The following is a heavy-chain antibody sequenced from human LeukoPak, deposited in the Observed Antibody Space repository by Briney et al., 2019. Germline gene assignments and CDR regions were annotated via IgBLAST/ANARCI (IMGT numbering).Heavy chain of an antibody. Sequence: GGSLRLSCAASGFTFNNYGMHWVRQAPGKGLEWVAFIRYNGNNQYYADSVKGRFTISRDNSKNTLYLQMNSLKGDDTAVYYCARGPQGPDAFDIWGQGTMVTVSS. CDR3: ARGPQGPDAFDI. CDR2: IRYNGNNQ. CDR1: GFTFNNYG. V-gene: IGHV3-30*02. J-gene: IGHJ3*02.